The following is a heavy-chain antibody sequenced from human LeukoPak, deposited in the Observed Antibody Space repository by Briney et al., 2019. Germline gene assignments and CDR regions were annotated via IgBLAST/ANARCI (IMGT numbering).Heavy chain of an antibody. J-gene: IGHJ4*02. V-gene: IGHV5-51*01. CDR2: IYPGDSDI. Sequence: GESLKISCKGSGYSFTNYWIGWVRQMPGKGLEWMGIIYPGDSDIKYSPSFRGQVTISADKSITTAFLQWSSLKASDTAIYYCARGPWVNYYFDYWGQGTLVTVSS. CDR1: GYSFTNYW. D-gene: IGHD5-24*01. CDR3: ARGPWVNYYFDY.